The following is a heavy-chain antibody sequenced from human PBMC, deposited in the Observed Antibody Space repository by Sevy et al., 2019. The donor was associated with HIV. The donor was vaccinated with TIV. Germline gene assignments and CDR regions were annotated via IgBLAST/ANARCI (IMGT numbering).Heavy chain of an antibody. CDR2: INPNGGGT. CDR3: ATLPYISRRTDF. CDR1: GYTFTAFH. Sequence: ASVKVSCKASGYTFTAFHVHWVRQAPGQGLEWMGWINPNGGGTNYAQQFQDRVTMTTDTSISTAYMELSSLRSDDTALYYCATLPYISRRTDFWGQGTLVTVSS. J-gene: IGHJ4*02. V-gene: IGHV1-2*02. D-gene: IGHD2-2*01.